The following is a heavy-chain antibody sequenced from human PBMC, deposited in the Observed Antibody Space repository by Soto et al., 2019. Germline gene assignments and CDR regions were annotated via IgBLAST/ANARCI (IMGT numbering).Heavy chain of an antibody. CDR2: IYPGDSDT. V-gene: IGHV5-51*01. CDR3: ASGGGYCSGGSCFLNYFDY. D-gene: IGHD2-15*01. J-gene: IGHJ4*02. CDR1: GYSFTSYW. Sequence: GESLKISCNGSGYSFTSYWIGWVRQMPGKGLEWMGIIYPGDSDTRYSPSFQGQVTISADKSISTAYLQWSSLKASDTAMYYCASGGGYCSGGSCFLNYFDYWGQGTLVTVYS.